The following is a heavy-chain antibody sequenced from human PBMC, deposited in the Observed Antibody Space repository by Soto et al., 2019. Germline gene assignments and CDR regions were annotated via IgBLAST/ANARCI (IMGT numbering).Heavy chain of an antibody. CDR1: GFSLSTSGVG. V-gene: IGHV2-5*01. D-gene: IGHD3-22*01. J-gene: IGHJ5*02. CDR3: AHYTEYYYYDSSGYS. CDR2: IYWNDDK. Sequence: ASGPTLVNPTQNLTLTCTFSGFSLSTSGVGVGWIRQPPGKALEWLALIYWNDDKRYSPSLKSRLTITKDTSKNQVVLTMTNMDPVDTATYYCAHYTEYYYYDSSGYSWGQGTLVTVSS.